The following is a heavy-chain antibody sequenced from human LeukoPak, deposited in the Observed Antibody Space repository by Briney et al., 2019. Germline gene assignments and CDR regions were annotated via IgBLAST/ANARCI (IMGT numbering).Heavy chain of an antibody. J-gene: IGHJ4*01. CDR2: IRSKVYGGTT. CDR1: GFTFGDFP. D-gene: IGHD3-10*01. Sequence: GGSLRLSCTASGFTFGDFPMSWFRQAPGKGLDWVGFIRSKVYGGTTENAASVQGRFTTSRADYKSIAYLQMDSLKTEDTAVYYCVRGAYGAGTYHFDYWGQGALVTVSS. CDR3: VRGAYGAGTYHFDY. V-gene: IGHV3-49*03.